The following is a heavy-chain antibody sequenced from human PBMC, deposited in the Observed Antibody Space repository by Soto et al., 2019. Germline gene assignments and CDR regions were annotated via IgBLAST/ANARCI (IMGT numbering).Heavy chain of an antibody. V-gene: IGHV1-69*13. Sequence: ASVKVSCKASGGTFSSYAISWVRQAPGQGLEWMGGIIPIFGTANYAQKFQGRVTITADESTSTAYMELSSLRSEDTAVYYCARHRTKDIVVVPAAMPSWFDPWGQGTLVTVSS. CDR2: IIPIFGTA. CDR1: GGTFSSYA. J-gene: IGHJ5*02. CDR3: ARHRTKDIVVVPAAMPSWFDP. D-gene: IGHD2-2*01.